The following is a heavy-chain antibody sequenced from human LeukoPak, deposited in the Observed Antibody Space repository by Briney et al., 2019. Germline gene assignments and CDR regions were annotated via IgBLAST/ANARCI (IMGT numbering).Heavy chain of an antibody. Sequence: SETLSLTCAVYGGSFGGYYWTWIRQPPGKGLEWIGEINHSGSTNYNPSLKSRVTISIDTSKNQFSLRLSSVTAADTAVYYCARASAYSSSSGVNYWDQGSLVTVSS. V-gene: IGHV4-34*01. CDR3: ARASAYSSSSGVNY. J-gene: IGHJ4*02. D-gene: IGHD6-6*01. CDR2: INHSGST. CDR1: GGSFGGYY.